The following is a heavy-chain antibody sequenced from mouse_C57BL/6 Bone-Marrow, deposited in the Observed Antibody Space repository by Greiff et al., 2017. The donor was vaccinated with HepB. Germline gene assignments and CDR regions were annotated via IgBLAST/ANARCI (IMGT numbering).Heavy chain of an antibody. CDR2: ISSGGSYT. Sequence: EVKLMESGGDLVKPGGSLKLSCAASGFTFSSYGMSWVRQTPDKRLEWVATISSGGSYTYYPDSVKGRFTISRDNAKNTLYLQMSSLKSEDTAMYYCARRDYYGLDYWGQGTSVTVSS. CDR1: GFTFSSYG. J-gene: IGHJ4*01. V-gene: IGHV5-6*02. CDR3: ARRDYYGLDY.